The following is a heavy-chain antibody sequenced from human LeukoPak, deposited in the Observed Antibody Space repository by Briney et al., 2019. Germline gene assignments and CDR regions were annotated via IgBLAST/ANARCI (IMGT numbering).Heavy chain of an antibody. V-gene: IGHV3-23*01. CDR1: GFTFSSYA. Sequence: PGASLRLSCAASGFTFSSYAMSWVRQAPGKGLEWVSAISGSGGSTYYADSVKGRFTISRDNSKNTLYLQMSSLRAEDTAVYYCAKAGRYSGYDFDYWGQGTLVTVSS. CDR2: ISGSGGST. J-gene: IGHJ4*02. CDR3: AKAGRYSGYDFDY. D-gene: IGHD5-12*01.